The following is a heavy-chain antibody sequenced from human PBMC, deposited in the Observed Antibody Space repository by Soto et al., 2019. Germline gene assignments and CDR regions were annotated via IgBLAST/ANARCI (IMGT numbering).Heavy chain of an antibody. CDR2: IYPDDSDT. CDR3: ASHLNYYDSSGLDAFDI. D-gene: IGHD3-22*01. J-gene: IGHJ3*02. Sequence: GESLKISCKGSGYSFTIYCIGWVLQMPWKGLEWMGIIYPDDSDTRYSPSFQGQVTISADKSISTAYLQWSSLKASDTAMYYCASHLNYYDSSGLDAFDIWGQGTMVTVSS. V-gene: IGHV5-51*01. CDR1: GYSFTIYC.